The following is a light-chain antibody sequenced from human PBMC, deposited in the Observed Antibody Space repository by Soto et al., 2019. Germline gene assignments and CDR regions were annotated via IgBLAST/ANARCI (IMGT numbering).Light chain of an antibody. CDR3: QQYGSSPLT. CDR2: GAS. CDR1: QSVSSSY. V-gene: IGKV3-20*01. J-gene: IGKJ1*01. Sequence: ETVLTQSPGTLSLSPGERATLSCRASQSVSSSYLAWYQQKPGQAPRLLIYGASSRATGIPDRFSGSGSGTDLTLTISRLEPEDFAVYYCQQYGSSPLTFGQGTKVDIK.